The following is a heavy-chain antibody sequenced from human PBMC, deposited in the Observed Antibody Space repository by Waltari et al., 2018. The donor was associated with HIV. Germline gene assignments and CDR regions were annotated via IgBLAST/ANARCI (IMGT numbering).Heavy chain of an antibody. J-gene: IGHJ4*02. CDR3: VKTGVGGRFFHY. CDR1: GFPFRKSG. V-gene: IGHV3-30*02. D-gene: IGHD1-26*01. Sequence: QVQLVESGGGVVQPGGSLRLSCAASGFPFRKSGIHWVRLASGKGLEWVAFIHYDGLNKDSADSVKGRFTISRDNSKNTVYLHMNSLRAEDTAVYYCVKTGVGGRFFHYWGQGTLVTVSS. CDR2: IHYDGLNK.